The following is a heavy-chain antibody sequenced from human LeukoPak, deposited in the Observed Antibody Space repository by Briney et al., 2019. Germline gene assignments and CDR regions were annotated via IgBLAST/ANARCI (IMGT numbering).Heavy chain of an antibody. CDR2: IKQDGSEK. D-gene: IGHD3-22*01. V-gene: IGHV3-7*01. CDR3: ARDLSDYYDSSGYYGD. CDR1: GFTFSSYW. Sequence: GGSLRLSCAASGFTFSSYWMSWVRQAPGKGLEWVANIKQDGSEKYYVDSVKGRFTISRDSAKNSLYLKMNSLRAEDTAVYYCARDLSDYYDSSGYYGDWGQGTLVTVSS. J-gene: IGHJ4*02.